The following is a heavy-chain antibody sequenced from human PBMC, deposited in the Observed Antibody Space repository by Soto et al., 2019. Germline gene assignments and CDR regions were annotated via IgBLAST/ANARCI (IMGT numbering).Heavy chain of an antibody. V-gene: IGHV1-2*04. J-gene: IGHJ6*02. Sequence: GASVKVYCKASGYTFTGYYMHWVRQAPGQGLEWMGWINPNSGGTNYAQKFQGWVTMTRDTSISTAYMELSRLRSDDTAVYYCARDLYRGRGERQQLDYYYYGMDFWGQGTTVTVSS. D-gene: IGHD6-13*01. CDR3: ARDLYRGRGERQQLDYYYYGMDF. CDR1: GYTFTGYY. CDR2: INPNSGGT.